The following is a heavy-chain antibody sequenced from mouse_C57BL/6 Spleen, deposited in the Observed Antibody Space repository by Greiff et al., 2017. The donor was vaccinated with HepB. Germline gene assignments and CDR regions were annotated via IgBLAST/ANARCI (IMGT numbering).Heavy chain of an antibody. CDR3: ARHYLYAMDY. V-gene: IGHV1-69*01. J-gene: IGHJ4*01. Sequence: VQLQQSGAELVMPGASVKLSCKASGYTFTSYWMHWVKQRPGQGLEWIGEIDPSDSYTNYNQKFKGKSTLTVDKSSSTAYMQLSSLTSEDSAVYYCARHYLYAMDYWGQGTSVTVSS. CDR1: GYTFTSYW. CDR2: IDPSDSYT. D-gene: IGHD1-1*02.